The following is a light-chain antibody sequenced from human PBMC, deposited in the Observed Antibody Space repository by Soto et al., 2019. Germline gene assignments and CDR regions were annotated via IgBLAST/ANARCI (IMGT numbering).Light chain of an antibody. Sequence: QSALTQPASVSGSPGQSITISCTGTSSDVGGYNYVSWYQQHPGEVPKLIIFNVNNRPSGVSNRFSGSKSGNTASLTISGLQAEDDADYYCSSFTSSTTYVFGTGTKLTVL. CDR1: SSDVGGYNY. J-gene: IGLJ1*01. V-gene: IGLV2-14*01. CDR2: NVN. CDR3: SSFTSSTTYV.